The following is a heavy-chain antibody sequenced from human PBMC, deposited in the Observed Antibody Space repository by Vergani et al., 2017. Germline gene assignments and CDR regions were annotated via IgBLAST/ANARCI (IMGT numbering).Heavy chain of an antibody. J-gene: IGHJ4*02. Sequence: EVQLVQSGAEVKKPGESLKISCKGSGYRFPSYWIGWVRQMPGKGLDWMGIIYPGDSDTRYSPSFQGQVTISADKALSTAYLQWSSLKASDTAMYYCARMGDSSGWEYYFDYWGQGTLVTVSS. D-gene: IGHD6-19*01. CDR3: ARMGDSSGWEYYFDY. CDR2: IYPGDSDT. CDR1: GYRFPSYW. V-gene: IGHV5-51*03.